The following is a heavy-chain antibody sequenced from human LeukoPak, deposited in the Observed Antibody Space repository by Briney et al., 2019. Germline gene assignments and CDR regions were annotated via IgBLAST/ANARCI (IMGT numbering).Heavy chain of an antibody. V-gene: IGHV3-66*01. CDR1: GFTVSSNY. D-gene: IGHD6-13*01. J-gene: IGHJ4*02. Sequence: GGSLRLSCAASGFTVSSNYMSWVRQAPGKGLEWVSGIYSGGSTYYADSVKGRFTISRDNSENTVYLQMNSLRADDTGVYYCARETSDAAGSNRKFDSWGQGTLVTVSS. CDR2: IYSGGST. CDR3: ARETSDAAGSNRKFDS.